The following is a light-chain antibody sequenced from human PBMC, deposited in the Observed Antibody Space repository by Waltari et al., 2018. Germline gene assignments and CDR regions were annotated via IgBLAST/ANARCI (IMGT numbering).Light chain of an antibody. CDR1: QSVSSSY. V-gene: IGKV3-20*01. CDR3: QQYGSSPWT. Sequence: EIVLTQSPGTLSLSPGERATLSCRASQSVSSSYLAWYQQKPGQAPRLLIYGASSRATGIPDRFSGSGFGTDVTLTISRLEPEDFAVYYCQQYGSSPWTFGQGTKVEIK. CDR2: GAS. J-gene: IGKJ1*01.